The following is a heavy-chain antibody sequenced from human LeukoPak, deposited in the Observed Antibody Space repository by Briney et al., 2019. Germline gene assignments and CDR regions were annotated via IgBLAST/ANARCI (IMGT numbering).Heavy chain of an antibody. CDR1: GFTFSSYA. D-gene: IGHD6-19*01. CDR3: ARGSGWYLVY. J-gene: IGHJ4*02. CDR2: IGASASST. Sequence: GGSLRLSCAASGFTFSSYAMTWVRQAPGKGLEWVSAIGASASSTYYADSVKGRFTISRDNSKNTLYLQMNSLGAEDTAVYYCARGSGWYLVYWGQGTLVTVSS. V-gene: IGHV3-23*01.